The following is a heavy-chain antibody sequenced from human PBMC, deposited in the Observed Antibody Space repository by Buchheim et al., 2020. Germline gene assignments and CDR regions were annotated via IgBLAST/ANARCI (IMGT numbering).Heavy chain of an antibody. J-gene: IGHJ4*02. CDR2: VKQDGSEK. Sequence: EVRLVESGGGLVQRGGSLRLSCTASGFTLSYYWMSWIRQAPGKGLEWVASVKQDGSEKSYVDSVKGRFTISRDNAKNSLFLQLNNLGGEDTAVYYCAKEEAGNWGQGTL. CDR3: AKEEAGN. CDR1: GFTLSYYW. V-gene: IGHV3-7*01.